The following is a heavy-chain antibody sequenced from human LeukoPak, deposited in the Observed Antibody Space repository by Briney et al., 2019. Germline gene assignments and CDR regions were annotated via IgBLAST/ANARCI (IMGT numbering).Heavy chain of an antibody. V-gene: IGHV4-34*01. D-gene: IGHD5-18*01. CDR3: ARGRIQLWSRMYYFDY. CDR1: GGSFSGYY. CDR2: INHSGST. Sequence: PSGTLSLTCAVYGGSFSGYYWSWIRQPPGKGLEWIGEINHSGSTNYNPSLKSRVTISVDTSKNQFSLKLSSVTAADTAVYYCARGRIQLWSRMYYFDYWGQGTLVTVSS. J-gene: IGHJ4*02.